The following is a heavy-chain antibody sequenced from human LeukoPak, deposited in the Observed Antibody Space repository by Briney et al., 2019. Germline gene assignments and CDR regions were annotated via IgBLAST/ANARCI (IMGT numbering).Heavy chain of an antibody. CDR2: INPNSGGT. CDR1: GYTFTGYY. CDR3: ASSPAGRGRALAEYFQH. V-gene: IGHV1-2*04. D-gene: IGHD6-13*01. J-gene: IGHJ1*01. Sequence: GASVKVSCKASGYTFTGYYMHWVRQAPGQGLEWMGWINPNSGGTNYAQKFQGWVTMTRDTSISTAYMELSRLRSDDTAVYYCASSPAGRGRALAEYFQHWGQGTLVTVSS.